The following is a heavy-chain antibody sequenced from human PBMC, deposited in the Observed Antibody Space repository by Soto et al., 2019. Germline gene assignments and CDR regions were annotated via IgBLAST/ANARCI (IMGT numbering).Heavy chain of an antibody. J-gene: IGHJ2*01. D-gene: IGHD2-21*02. CDR1: GYTFTSYA. V-gene: IGHV1-3*01. CDR3: ARELCGGDCKGYFDL. CDR2: INAGNGNT. Sequence: ASVKVSCKASGYTFTSYAMHWVRQAPGQRLEWMGWINAGNGNTKYSQKFQGRVTITRDTSASTAYMELSSLRSEDTAVYYCARELCGGDCKGYFDLWGRGTLVTVSS.